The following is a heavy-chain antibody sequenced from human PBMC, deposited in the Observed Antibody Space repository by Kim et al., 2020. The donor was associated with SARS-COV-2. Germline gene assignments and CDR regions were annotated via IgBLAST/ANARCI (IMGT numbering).Heavy chain of an antibody. J-gene: IGHJ5*02. CDR2: INHSGST. CDR3: ARGPKGSSGWFDP. Sequence: SETLSLTCAVYGGSFSGYYWSWIRQPPGKGLEWIGEINHSGSTNYNPSLKSRVTISVDTSKNQFSLKLSSVTAADTAVYYCARGPKGSSGWFDPWGQGTLVTVSS. D-gene: IGHD3-10*01. V-gene: IGHV4-34*01. CDR1: GGSFSGYY.